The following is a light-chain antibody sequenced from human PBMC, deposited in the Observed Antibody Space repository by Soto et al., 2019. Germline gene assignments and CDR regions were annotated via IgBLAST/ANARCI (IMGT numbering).Light chain of an antibody. CDR3: QQYNNWPPTWT. Sequence: EIVMTQSPATLSVSPGERATLSCRASQSVSSNLAWYQQKPGQAPRLLIYGASTRATGIPARFSGSGSGTEFSLTISSLRSEDFAVYYCQQYNNWPPTWTFGQGTKVDNK. CDR2: GAS. J-gene: IGKJ1*01. V-gene: IGKV3-15*01. CDR1: QSVSSN.